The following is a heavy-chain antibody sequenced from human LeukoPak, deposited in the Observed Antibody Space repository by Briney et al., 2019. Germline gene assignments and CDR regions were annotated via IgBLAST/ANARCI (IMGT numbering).Heavy chain of an antibody. CDR1: GFTFSSYG. V-gene: IGHV3-30*18. D-gene: IGHD3-10*01. Sequence: GGSLRLSCAASGFTFSSYGMHWVRQAPGKGLEWVAVISYDGSNKYYADSVKGRFTISRDNSKNTLYLQMNSLRAEDTAVYYCAKDYAPYGSGSYPKAHFDYWGQGTLVTVSS. CDR3: AKDYAPYGSGSYPKAHFDY. J-gene: IGHJ4*02. CDR2: ISYDGSNK.